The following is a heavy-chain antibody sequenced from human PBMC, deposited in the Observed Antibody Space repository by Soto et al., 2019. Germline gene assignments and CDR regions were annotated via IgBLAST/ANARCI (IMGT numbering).Heavy chain of an antibody. CDR1: GFVSTNHN. Sequence: ASVKVSCKASGFVSTNHNFHWVRQAPGQSLEWMGRINAGNGNTQYSQNFQGRVTFTSGPSASTAFMELTNLRFEDRAMYYCASDYGSNWRLWGQGTLVTVSS. D-gene: IGHD6-19*01. J-gene: IGHJ4*02. CDR2: INAGNGNT. CDR3: ASDYGSNWRL. V-gene: IGHV1-3*01.